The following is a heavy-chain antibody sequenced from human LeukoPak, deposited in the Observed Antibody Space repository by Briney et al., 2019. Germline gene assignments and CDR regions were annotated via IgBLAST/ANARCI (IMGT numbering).Heavy chain of an antibody. CDR1: GFTFSSYW. CDR3: ARDLQSISGSFLPDAFDI. Sequence: GGSLRLSCAASGFTFSSYWMSWVRQAPGKGLEWVANINQDGSEKYYVDSVKGRFTISRDNAKNSLYLQMNSLRAADTAVYYCARDLQSISGSFLPDAFDIWGQGTMVTVSS. V-gene: IGHV3-7*01. D-gene: IGHD1-26*01. J-gene: IGHJ3*02. CDR2: INQDGSEK.